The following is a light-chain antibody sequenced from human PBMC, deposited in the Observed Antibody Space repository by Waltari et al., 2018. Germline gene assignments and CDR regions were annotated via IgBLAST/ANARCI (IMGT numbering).Light chain of an antibody. CDR1: SSDVGGYNY. Sequence: QSALTQPASVSGSPGQSITISCTGTSSDVGGYNYASWYQQHPGNAPKLMIYEVSNRPSGVSNRFSGSKSGNTASLTISGLQAEDEADYYCSSYTSSSTLDVVFGGGTKLTVL. V-gene: IGLV2-14*01. J-gene: IGLJ2*01. CDR2: EVS. CDR3: SSYTSSSTLDVV.